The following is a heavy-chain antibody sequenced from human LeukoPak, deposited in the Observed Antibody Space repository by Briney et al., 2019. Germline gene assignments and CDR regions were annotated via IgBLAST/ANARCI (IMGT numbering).Heavy chain of an antibody. Sequence: GRSLRLSCAASGFTFSSYDMHWVRQAPGKGPEWVAIIRYDGSNENYADSVKGRFTISRDYSKKTLYLQMNSLRAEDTAVYYCARSRYNLDYWGQGTLVTVPS. CDR1: GFTFSSYD. V-gene: IGHV3-33*01. D-gene: IGHD5-24*01. J-gene: IGHJ4*02. CDR2: IRYDGSNE. CDR3: ARSRYNLDY.